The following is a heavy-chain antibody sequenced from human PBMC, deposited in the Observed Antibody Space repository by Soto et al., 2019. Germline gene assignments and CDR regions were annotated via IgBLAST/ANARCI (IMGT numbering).Heavy chain of an antibody. Sequence: PSETLSLTCAVSGGSISSGGYSWSWIRQPPGKGLEWIGYIYHSGSTYYNPSLKSRVTISVDRSKNQFSLKLSSVTAADTAVYYCARVRRTVTTLGWWFDPWGQGTRVTVPS. CDR3: ARVRRTVTTLGWWFDP. D-gene: IGHD4-17*01. CDR2: IYHSGST. CDR1: GGSISSGGYS. J-gene: IGHJ5*02. V-gene: IGHV4-30-2*01.